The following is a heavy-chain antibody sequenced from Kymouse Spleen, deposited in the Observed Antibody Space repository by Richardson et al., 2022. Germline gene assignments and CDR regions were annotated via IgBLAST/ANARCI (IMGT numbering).Heavy chain of an antibody. J-gene: IGHJ4*02. CDR1: GFTFSSYG. D-gene: IGHD3-16*02,IGHD5-12*01. V-gene: IGHV3-30*18. Sequence: QVQLVESGGGVVQPGRSLRLSCAASGFTFSSYGMHWVRQAPGKGLEWVAVISYDGSNKYYADSVKGRFTISRDNSKNTLYLQMNSLRAEDTAVYYCAKEGLDYWGQGTLVTVSS. CDR3: AKEGLDY. CDR2: ISYDGSNK.